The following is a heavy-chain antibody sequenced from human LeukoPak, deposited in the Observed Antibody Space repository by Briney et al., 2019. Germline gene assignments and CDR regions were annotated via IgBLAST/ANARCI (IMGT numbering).Heavy chain of an antibody. J-gene: IGHJ6*03. CDR3: AREGYCSSTSCYTDYMDV. Sequence: ASVKVSCKASGGTFSSYAISWVRQAPGQGLEWMGWISAYNGNTNYAQKLQGRVTMTTDTSTSTAYMELRSLRSDDTAVYYCAREGYCSSTSCYTDYMDVWGKGTTVTVSS. CDR1: GGTFSSYA. D-gene: IGHD2-2*02. V-gene: IGHV1-18*01. CDR2: ISAYNGNT.